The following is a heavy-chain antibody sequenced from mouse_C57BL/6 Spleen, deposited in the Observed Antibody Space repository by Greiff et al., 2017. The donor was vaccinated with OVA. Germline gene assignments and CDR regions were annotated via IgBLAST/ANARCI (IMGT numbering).Heavy chain of an antibody. V-gene: IGHV1-64*01. CDR1: GYTFTSYW. J-gene: IGHJ2*01. CDR3: ARKTTVVAHYFDY. D-gene: IGHD1-1*01. CDR2: IHPNSGST. Sequence: QVQLQQPGAELVKPGASVKLSCKASGYTFTSYWMHWVKQRPGQGLEWIGMIHPNSGSTNYNEKFKSKATLTVDKSSSTAYMQLSSLTSEDSAVYYCARKTTVVAHYFDYWGQGTTLTVSS.